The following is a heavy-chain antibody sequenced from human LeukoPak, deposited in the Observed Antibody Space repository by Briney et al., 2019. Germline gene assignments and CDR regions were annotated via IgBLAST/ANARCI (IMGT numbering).Heavy chain of an antibody. Sequence: PSETLSLTCTVSGGSISSGGYYWSWIQQPPGKGLEWIGCIYHSGSTYYNLSLKSRVTISVDRSKNQFSLKLSSVTAADTAVYYCARRPGYCSSTSCEAFDYWGQGTLVTVSS. CDR3: ARRPGYCSSTSCEAFDY. D-gene: IGHD2-2*01. CDR1: GGSISSGGYY. V-gene: IGHV4-30-2*01. CDR2: IYHSGST. J-gene: IGHJ4*02.